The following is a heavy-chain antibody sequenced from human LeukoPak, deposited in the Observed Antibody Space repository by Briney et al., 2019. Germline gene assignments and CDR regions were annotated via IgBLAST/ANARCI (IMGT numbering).Heavy chain of an antibody. CDR3: ARDGDYYGSGSYYNEDWFDP. V-gene: IGHV1-69*04. CDR1: GGTFSSYA. D-gene: IGHD3-10*01. J-gene: IGHJ5*02. CDR2: IIPIFGIA. Sequence: ASVKVSCTASGGTFSSYAISWVRQAPGPGLEWMGRIIPIFGIANYAQKFQGRVTITADKSTSTAYMELSSLRSEDTAVYYCARDGDYYGSGSYYNEDWFDPWGQGTLVTVSS.